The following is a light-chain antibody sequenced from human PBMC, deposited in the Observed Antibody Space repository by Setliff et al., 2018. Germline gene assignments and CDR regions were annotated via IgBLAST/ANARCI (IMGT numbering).Light chain of an antibody. CDR3: SSYTSSSTLGV. J-gene: IGLJ1*01. V-gene: IGLV2-14*03. Sequence: SALTQPASVSGSPGQSITISCSGTIGDVGAYDFVSWYQHHPGKAPKLVIYDVSNRPSGVSNRFSGSKSGNTASLTVSGLQAEDEADYYCSSYTSSSTLGVFGTGTKVTVL. CDR1: IGDVGAYDF. CDR2: DVS.